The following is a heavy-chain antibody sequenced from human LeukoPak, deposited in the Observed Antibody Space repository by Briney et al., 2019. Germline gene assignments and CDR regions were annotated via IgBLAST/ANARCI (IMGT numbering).Heavy chain of an antibody. Sequence: GGSLRVSCAASGFTFSTYWMSWVCQAPGKRLEWVATIKQDGRRFFYVDSVKGRFTISRDNAKNSLYLQMNSLRAEDTAVYYCARDRGVYYDTSGMAGDWGQGTLVTVSS. CDR2: IKQDGRRF. V-gene: IGHV3-7*01. CDR3: ARDRGVYYDTSGMAGD. CDR1: GFTFSTYW. D-gene: IGHD3-22*01. J-gene: IGHJ4*02.